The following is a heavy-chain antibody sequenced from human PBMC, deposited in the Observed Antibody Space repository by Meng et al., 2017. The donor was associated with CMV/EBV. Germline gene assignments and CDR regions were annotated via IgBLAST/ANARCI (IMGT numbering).Heavy chain of an antibody. J-gene: IGHJ4*02. D-gene: IGHD3-3*01. CDR2: ISSSSSTI. Sequence: GESLKISCAASGFTFSSYSMNWVRQAPGKGLEWVSDISSSSSTIYYADSVKGRFTISRDNAKNSLYLQMNSLRAEDTAVYYCARDSITIFGVVIPLDYWGQGTLVTVS. CDR3: ARDSITIFGVVIPLDY. V-gene: IGHV3-48*04. CDR1: GFTFSSYS.